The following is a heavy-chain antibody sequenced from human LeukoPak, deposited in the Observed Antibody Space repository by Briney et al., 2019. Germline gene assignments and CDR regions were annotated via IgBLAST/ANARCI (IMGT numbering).Heavy chain of an antibody. Sequence: GGSLRLSCAASGFTFSTHTMAWVRQAPGKGLEWLSYISGSSNVIYYADSVKGRFTISRDNSKNTLYLQMNSLRAEDTAVYYCARGSTSSSDMDVWGKGTTVTVSS. CDR3: ARGSTSSSDMDV. J-gene: IGHJ6*03. V-gene: IGHV3-48*01. CDR1: GFTFSTHT. CDR2: ISGSSNVI. D-gene: IGHD2-2*01.